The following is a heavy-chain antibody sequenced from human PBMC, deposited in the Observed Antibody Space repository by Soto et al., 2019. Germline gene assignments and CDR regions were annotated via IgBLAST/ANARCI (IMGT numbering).Heavy chain of an antibody. D-gene: IGHD3-22*01. CDR1: GGSFSGYY. CDR2: INHSGST. V-gene: IGHV4-34*01. Sequence: SETLSLTCAVYGGSFSGYYWSWIRQPPGKGLEWIGEINHSGSTNYNPSLKSRVTISVDTSKNQFSLKLSSVTAADTAVYYCARASYGSSGYYPGLDYWGQGTLVTVSS. J-gene: IGHJ4*02. CDR3: ARASYGSSGYYPGLDY.